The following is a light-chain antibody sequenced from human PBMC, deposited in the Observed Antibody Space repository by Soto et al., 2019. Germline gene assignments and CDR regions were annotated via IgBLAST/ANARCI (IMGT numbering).Light chain of an antibody. J-gene: IGLJ1*01. V-gene: IGLV2-14*01. Sequence: QSALTQPASVSGSPGQSITISCTGTSSDVGDYNYVSWYQQHPGKAPKLMISAVSNRPSGVSDRFSGSKSGNTASLTISGLHAEDEADYYCSYMRNSLYVFGTGTKVTVL. CDR2: AVS. CDR3: CSYMRNSLYV. CDR1: SSDVGDYNY.